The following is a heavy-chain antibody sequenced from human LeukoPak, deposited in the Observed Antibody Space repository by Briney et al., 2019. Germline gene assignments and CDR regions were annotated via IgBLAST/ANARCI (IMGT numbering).Heavy chain of an antibody. CDR3: ASLDRLLSYGMDV. V-gene: IGHV4-30-4*01. CDR1: GGSISSGDYY. J-gene: IGHJ6*02. CDR2: IYYSGST. Sequence: SETLSLTCTVSGGSISSGDYYWSWIRQPPGKGLEWIGYIYYSGSTYYNPSLKSRVTISVDTSKNQFSLKLSSVTAADTAVYYCASLDRLLSYGMDVWGQGTTVTVSS. D-gene: IGHD2-2*01.